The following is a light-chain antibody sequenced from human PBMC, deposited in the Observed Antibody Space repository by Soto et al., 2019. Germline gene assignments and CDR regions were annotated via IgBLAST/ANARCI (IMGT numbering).Light chain of an antibody. J-gene: IGKJ4*01. CDR3: QQYYSTPPVT. V-gene: IGKV4-1*01. CDR1: QSVLYSSNNKNY. CDR2: WAS. Sequence: DIVMTQSPDSLAVSLGERATINCKSSQSVLYSSNNKNYLSWYQQKPGQPPKLLIYWASTREYGVPDRISGSGSGTDFTLTISSRQAEDVAVYYCQQYYSTPPVTFGGGTKVEIK.